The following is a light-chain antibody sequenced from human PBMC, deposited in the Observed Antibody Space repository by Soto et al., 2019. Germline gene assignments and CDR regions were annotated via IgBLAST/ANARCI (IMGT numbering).Light chain of an antibody. J-gene: IGKJ1*01. V-gene: IGKV3-20*01. CDR1: QSVSSSD. CDR2: GAS. Sequence: EVVLTQSPGTLSLSPGERATLSCRASQSVSSSDLVWYQQKPGQAPRLLIYGASSRATGIPDRFSGSGSGTDFTLTISRLEPEDFAVYYCQQFGSSVRTCGQGTEVEVK. CDR3: QQFGSSVRT.